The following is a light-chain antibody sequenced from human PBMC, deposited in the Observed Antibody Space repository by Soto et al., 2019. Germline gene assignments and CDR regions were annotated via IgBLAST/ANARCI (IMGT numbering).Light chain of an antibody. J-gene: IGKJ5*01. CDR1: QSVSSN. CDR2: GAS. CDR3: QQFNYWPPIT. V-gene: IGKV3-15*01. Sequence: EIVMSQSPATLSVTPGERATLSCRASQSVSSNLAWYQQKPGRAPRLLIYGASTRATGIPARFSGSGSGTEFTLTISSLQSEDFAVYYCQQFNYWPPITFGQATRWRL.